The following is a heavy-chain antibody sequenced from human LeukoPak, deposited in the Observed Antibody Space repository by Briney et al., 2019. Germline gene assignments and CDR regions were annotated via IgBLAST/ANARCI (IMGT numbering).Heavy chain of an antibody. CDR3: AKRKWEPDY. V-gene: IGHV3-23*01. CDR2: ISGSGSTT. J-gene: IGHJ4*02. Sequence: GGSLRLSCAASGFTFSSYAMSWVRQAPGKGLEWVSVISGSGSTTYYADPVKGRFTISRDNSKNTLYLQMNSLRAEDTAVYYCAKRKWEPDYWGQGTLVTVFS. CDR1: GFTFSSYA. D-gene: IGHD1-26*01.